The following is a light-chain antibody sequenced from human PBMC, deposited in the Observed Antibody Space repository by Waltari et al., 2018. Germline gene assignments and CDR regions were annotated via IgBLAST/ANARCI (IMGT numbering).Light chain of an antibody. V-gene: IGKV1-5*03. CDR2: RAS. CDR1: QSANTW. Sequence: IQMTQSPSTLSASAGDRVVITCRASQSANTWLAWYQQRPGKAPNLLIYRASRLQSGVPSRFSGRGSGTEFTLTINSLQPDDFASYYCQQYNSFPWTFGQGTKVEIK. CDR3: QQYNSFPWT. J-gene: IGKJ1*01.